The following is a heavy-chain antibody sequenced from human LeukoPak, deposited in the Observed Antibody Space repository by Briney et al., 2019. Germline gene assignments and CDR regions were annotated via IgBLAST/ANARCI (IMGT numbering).Heavy chain of an antibody. CDR3: ASYIVLMVYANDY. CDR1: GGSISSSSYY. CDR2: IYYSGST. D-gene: IGHD2-8*01. J-gene: IGHJ4*02. V-gene: IGHV4-39*07. Sequence: SETLSLTCTVSGGSISSSSYYWGWIRQPPGKGLEWIGSIYYSGSTYYNPSLKSRVTISVDTSKNQFSLKLSSVTAADTAVYYCASYIVLMVYANDYWGQGTLVTVSS.